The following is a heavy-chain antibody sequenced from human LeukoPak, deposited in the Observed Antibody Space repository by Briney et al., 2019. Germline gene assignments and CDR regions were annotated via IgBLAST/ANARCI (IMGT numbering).Heavy chain of an antibody. Sequence: SETLSLTCAVYGGSFSGYYWSWIRQPPGKGLEWIGEINHSGSTNYNPSLKSRVTISVDTSKNQFSLKLSSVTAADTAVYYCARDGGPRAFDIWGQGTMVTVSS. CDR3: ARDGGPRAFDI. J-gene: IGHJ3*02. V-gene: IGHV4-34*01. D-gene: IGHD2-15*01. CDR2: INHSGST. CDR1: GGSFSGYY.